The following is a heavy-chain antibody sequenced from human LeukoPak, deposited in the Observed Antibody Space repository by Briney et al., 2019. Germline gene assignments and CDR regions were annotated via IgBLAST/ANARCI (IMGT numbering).Heavy chain of an antibody. CDR2: IYYNGGT. V-gene: IGHV4-59*08. J-gene: IGHJ4*02. CDR1: GGSVTSYY. D-gene: IGHD2-21*01. Sequence: SETLSLTCTVSGGSVTSYYWSWIGQPPGKGLEWIGYIYYNGGTNYNPSLKSRITISLDTSKNQFSLRLSSVTAADTAVYYCAGGGDKAKTGYWGQGTLVTASS. CDR3: AGGGDKAKTGY.